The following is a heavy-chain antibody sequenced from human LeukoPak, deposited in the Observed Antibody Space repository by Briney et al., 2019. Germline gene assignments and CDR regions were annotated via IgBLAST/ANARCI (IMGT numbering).Heavy chain of an antibody. CDR1: GGSFSGYY. V-gene: IGHV4-34*01. CDR2: INHSGST. Sequence: SETLSLTCAVYGGSFSGYYWSWIRQPPGKGLEWIGEINHSGSTNYNPSLKSRVTISVDRSKNQFSLKLSSVTAADTAVYYCARDPSGSYYQGDAFDIWGQGTMVTVSS. CDR3: ARDPSGSYYQGDAFDI. J-gene: IGHJ3*02. D-gene: IGHD3-10*01.